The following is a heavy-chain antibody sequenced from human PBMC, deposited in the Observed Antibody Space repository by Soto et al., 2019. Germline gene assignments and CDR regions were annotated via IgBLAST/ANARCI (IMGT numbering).Heavy chain of an antibody. D-gene: IGHD2-8*01. CDR3: AREHKSNESDS. Sequence: GKATCKARVSRIAETVLHCRSQAPGQGKEWMGWINPKSGVTKYAEKFQGGVTMTRDTSIRTAYMELSSLRSDDTAVYFCAREHKSNESDSWHHGTL. CDR1: VSRIAETV. J-gene: IGHJ5*01. CDR2: INPKSGVT. V-gene: IGHV1-2*02.